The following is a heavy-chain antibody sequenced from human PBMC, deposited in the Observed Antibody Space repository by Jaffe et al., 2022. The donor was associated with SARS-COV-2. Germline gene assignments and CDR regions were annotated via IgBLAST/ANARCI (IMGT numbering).Heavy chain of an antibody. CDR2: ISYDGSNK. CDR3: ARDLSVGQWLDYYFDY. Sequence: QVQLVESGGGVVQPGRSLRLSCAASGFTFSSYAMHWVRQAPGKGLEWVAVISYDGSNKYYADSVKGRFTISRDNSKNTLYLQMNSLRAEDTAVYYCARDLSVGQWLDYYFDYWGQGTLVTVSS. V-gene: IGHV3-30-3*01. J-gene: IGHJ4*02. CDR1: GFTFSSYA. D-gene: IGHD6-19*01.